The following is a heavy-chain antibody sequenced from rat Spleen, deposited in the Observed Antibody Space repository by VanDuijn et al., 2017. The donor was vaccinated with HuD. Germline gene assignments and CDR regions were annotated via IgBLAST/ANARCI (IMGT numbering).Heavy chain of an antibody. CDR3: AREMSMGY. V-gene: IGHV3-1*01. D-gene: IGHD1-7*01. Sequence: EVQLQESGPGLVKPSQSLSLTCSVTSYSITNNYWGWIRRFPGNKMEWIGHISYTGSTSYNPSLKSRISITRDTSKNQFFLQLNSVTTEDTATYYCAREMSMGYWGQGVMVTVSS. CDR1: SYSITNNY. CDR2: ISYTGST. J-gene: IGHJ2*01.